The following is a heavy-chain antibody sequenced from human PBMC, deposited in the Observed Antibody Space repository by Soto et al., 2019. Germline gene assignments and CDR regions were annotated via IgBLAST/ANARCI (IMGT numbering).Heavy chain of an antibody. J-gene: IGHJ4*02. V-gene: IGHV4-39*01. CDR2: IYYSGST. CDR1: GGSISSSSYY. Sequence: QLQLQESGPGLVKPSETLSLTCTVSGGSISSSSYYWGWIRQPPGKGLEWIGSIYYSGSTYYNPSLKSRVTISVDTSKNQFSLKLSSVTAADTAVYYCARRKGYYDDSYYFDYWGQGTLVTVSS. CDR3: ARRKGYYDDSYYFDY. D-gene: IGHD3-22*01.